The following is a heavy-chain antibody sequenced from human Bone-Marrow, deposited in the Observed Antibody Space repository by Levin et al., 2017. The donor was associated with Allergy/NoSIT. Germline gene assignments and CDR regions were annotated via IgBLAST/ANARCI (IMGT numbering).Heavy chain of an antibody. J-gene: IGHJ4*02. D-gene: IGHD6-19*01. CDR3: ARGDQWLTFFDS. CDR1: GSSVTSGSYY. CDR2: SYYSGST. V-gene: IGHV4-61*01. Sequence: SETLSLTCTASGSSVTSGSYYWTWIRQPPGKGLEWIGYSYYSGSTNYNPSLNSRVTISVDTSKNQFSLKLTSVTAADTAVYYCARGDQWLTFFDSWGQGTLVTVSS.